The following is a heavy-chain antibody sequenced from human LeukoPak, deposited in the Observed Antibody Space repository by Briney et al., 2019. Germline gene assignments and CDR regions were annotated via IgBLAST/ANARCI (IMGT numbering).Heavy chain of an antibody. V-gene: IGHV1-69*01. CDR2: IIPIFGTA. CDR1: GGTFSSYA. Sequence: SVKVSCKASGGTFSSYAISWMRQAPGQGLEWMGGIIPIFGTANYAQKFQGRVTITADESTSTAYMELSSLRSEDTAVYYCARKRAVAGTGYYYYYGMDVWGQGTTVTVSS. D-gene: IGHD6-19*01. J-gene: IGHJ6*02. CDR3: ARKRAVAGTGYYYYYGMDV.